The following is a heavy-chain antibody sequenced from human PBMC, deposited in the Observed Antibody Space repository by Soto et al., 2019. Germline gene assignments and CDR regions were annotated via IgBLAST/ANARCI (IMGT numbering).Heavy chain of an antibody. J-gene: IGHJ5*02. Sequence: GGSLRLSCRASGFSFSNYAMTWVRQAPGKGLEWVSAISGSGGSTYYADSVKGRFTISRDNSKNTLYLQMNSLRAEDTAVYYCAKAYYYDWGRFDPWGQGTLVTVSS. CDR2: ISGSGGST. V-gene: IGHV3-23*01. CDR1: GFSFSNYA. CDR3: AKAYYYDWGRFDP. D-gene: IGHD3-22*01.